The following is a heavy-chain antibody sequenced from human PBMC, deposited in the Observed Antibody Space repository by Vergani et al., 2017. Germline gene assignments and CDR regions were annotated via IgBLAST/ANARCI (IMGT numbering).Heavy chain of an antibody. CDR1: GGSFSGYY. V-gene: IGHV4-34*01. D-gene: IGHD2-2*01. Sequence: QVQLQQWGAGLLKPSETLSLTCAVYGGSFSGYYWSWIRQPPGKGLEWIGEINHSGSTNYNPSLKSRVTISVDTSKNQFSLNLSSVTAADTAVYYCARHTCSSTSCFNWFDPWGQGTLVTVSS. J-gene: IGHJ5*02. CDR3: ARHTCSSTSCFNWFDP. CDR2: INHSGST.